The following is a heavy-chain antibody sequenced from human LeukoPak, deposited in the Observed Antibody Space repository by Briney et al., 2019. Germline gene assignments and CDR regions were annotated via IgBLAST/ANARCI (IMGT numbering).Heavy chain of an antibody. J-gene: IGHJ4*02. CDR2: IYASGST. Sequence: SETLSLTCTVSGGSISDYFWSWIRQPAGKGLEWIGRIYASGSTLYNPSLKSRVTMSVDTSKNQFSLRLTSVTAADTAVYYCARGPYCGDDCYFDSWGRGTLFTVSS. CDR1: GGSISDYF. CDR3: ARGPYCGDDCYFDS. D-gene: IGHD2-21*01. V-gene: IGHV4-4*07.